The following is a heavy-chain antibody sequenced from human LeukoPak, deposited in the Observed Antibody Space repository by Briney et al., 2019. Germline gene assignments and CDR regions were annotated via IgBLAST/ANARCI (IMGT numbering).Heavy chain of an antibody. CDR2: INPSGGST. J-gene: IGHJ4*02. Sequence: GASVKVSCKASGYTFTNYYMHWVRQAPGQGPEWMGIINPSGGSTTYAQKFQGRVTVTRVMSTSTVYMELSSLRSEDTAVYYCARKGANQVSDYWGQGTLVTVSS. D-gene: IGHD1-14*01. CDR1: GYTFTNYY. V-gene: IGHV1-46*01. CDR3: ARKGANQVSDY.